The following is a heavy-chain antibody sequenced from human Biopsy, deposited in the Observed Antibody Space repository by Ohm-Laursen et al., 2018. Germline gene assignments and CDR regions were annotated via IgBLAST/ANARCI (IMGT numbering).Heavy chain of an antibody. CDR2: IYYSVMT. D-gene: IGHD4-11*01. Sequence: SDTLSLTCTVSGDSVTKYYWSWIRQPPGKGLEWIGHIYYSVMTNYNPSLQSRVSISVDTSRNQVSLTLSSVTAADTAVYYCARDSGILNYGNFKYYNYYGMDVWGQGTKVTVSS. V-gene: IGHV4-59*02. J-gene: IGHJ6*02. CDR1: GDSVTKYY. CDR3: ARDSGILNYGNFKYYNYYGMDV.